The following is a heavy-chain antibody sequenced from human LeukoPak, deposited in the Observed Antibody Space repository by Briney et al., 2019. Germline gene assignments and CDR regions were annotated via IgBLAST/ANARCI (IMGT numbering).Heavy chain of an antibody. Sequence: PGGSLRLSCAASGFTFSSYAMHWVRQAPGKGLEWVAVISYDGSNKYYADSVKGRFTISRDNSKNTLYLQMNSLRAEDTAVYYCARSPHGYYYMDVWGKGTTVTVSS. CDR3: ARSPHGYYYMDV. CDR2: ISYDGSNK. CDR1: GFTFSSYA. J-gene: IGHJ6*03. V-gene: IGHV3-30-3*01.